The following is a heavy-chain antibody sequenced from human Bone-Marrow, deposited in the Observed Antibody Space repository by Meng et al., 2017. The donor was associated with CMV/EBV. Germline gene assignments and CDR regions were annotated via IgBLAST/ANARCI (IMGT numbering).Heavy chain of an antibody. D-gene: IGHD3-3*01. J-gene: IGHJ6*02. CDR2: IYYSGST. V-gene: IGHV4-39*07. Sequence: SETLSLTCTVSGGSISSSSYYWGWIRQPPGKGLEWIGSIYYSGSTYYNPSLQSRVTISVDTSKNQFSLKLSPVTAADTAVYYCARDKANSYYDFWSGSLWGKNYGMDVWGQGTTVTVSS. CDR1: GGSISSSSYY. CDR3: ARDKANSYYDFWSGSLWGKNYGMDV.